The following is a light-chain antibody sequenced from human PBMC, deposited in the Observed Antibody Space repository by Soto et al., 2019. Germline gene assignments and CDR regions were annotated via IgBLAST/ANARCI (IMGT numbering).Light chain of an antibody. J-gene: IGLJ2*01. CDR2: DVS. V-gene: IGLV2-14*03. CDR3: TSYTTSDPVV. Sequence: QSALTQPASVSGSPGQSITISCTGTSSDVGGYNFVSWYQQHPGKAPKVMIYDVSNRPSGVSNRFSGSKSGNTASLTISGLQAEDEADYYCTSYTTSDPVVFGGGTKLTVL. CDR1: SSDVGGYNF.